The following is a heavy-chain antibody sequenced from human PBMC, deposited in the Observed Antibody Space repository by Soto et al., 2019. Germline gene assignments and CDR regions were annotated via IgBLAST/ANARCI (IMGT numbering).Heavy chain of an antibody. J-gene: IGHJ6*02. V-gene: IGHV1-3*01. CDR2: INAGNGNT. Sequence: GASVKVSCKASGYTFTSYAMHWVRQAPGQRLEWMGWINAGNGNTKYSQKFQGRVTITRDTSASTAYMELSSLRSEDTAVYYCARDLRALHYYYGMDVWGQGTTVTVSS. CDR3: ARDLRALHYYYGMDV. CDR1: GYTFTSYA.